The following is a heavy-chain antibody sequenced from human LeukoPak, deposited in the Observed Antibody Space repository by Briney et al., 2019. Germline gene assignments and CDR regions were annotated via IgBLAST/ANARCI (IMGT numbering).Heavy chain of an antibody. Sequence: SGTLSLTCAVYGGSLSGYYWSWICQPPGKGLEWIGEINHSGSTNYNPSLKSRVTISVDTSKNQFSLKLTSVTAADTAVYHCASLRIRYYFDYWGQGTLVTVSS. J-gene: IGHJ4*02. V-gene: IGHV4-34*01. CDR3: ASLRIRYYFDY. CDR2: INHSGST. CDR1: GGSLSGYY.